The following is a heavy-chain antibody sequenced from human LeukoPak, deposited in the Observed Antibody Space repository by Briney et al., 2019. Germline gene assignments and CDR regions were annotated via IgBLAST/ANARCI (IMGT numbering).Heavy chain of an antibody. D-gene: IGHD3-22*01. Sequence: GFTXXXYAXXXVRQAPGKGLEWVSGISWNGDTIGSADSVKGRFSISRDNAKNSLYLHMNGLRPEDTALYYCAKDSGFFFGAFDIWGQGTLVTVSS. J-gene: IGHJ3*02. CDR1: GFTXXXYA. CDR3: AKDSGFFFGAFDI. V-gene: IGHV3-9*01. CDR2: ISWNGDTI.